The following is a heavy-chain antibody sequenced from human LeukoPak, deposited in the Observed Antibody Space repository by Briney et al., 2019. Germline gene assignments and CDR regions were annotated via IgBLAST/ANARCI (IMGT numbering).Heavy chain of an antibody. Sequence: SETLSLTCTVSGGSISSYYWSWIRQPAGKGLEWIGRIYTSGGTNYNPSLKSRVTMSVDTSKNQFSLKLSSVTAADTAVYYCAREYDSSGYLSYYFDYWGQGTLVTVSS. CDR2: IYTSGGT. CDR1: GGSISSYY. CDR3: AREYDSSGYLSYYFDY. J-gene: IGHJ4*02. V-gene: IGHV4-4*07. D-gene: IGHD3-22*01.